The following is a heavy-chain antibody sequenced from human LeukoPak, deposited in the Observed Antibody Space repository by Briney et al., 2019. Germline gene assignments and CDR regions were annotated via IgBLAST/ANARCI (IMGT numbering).Heavy chain of an antibody. CDR1: GFTFSSYA. V-gene: IGHV3-23*01. Sequence: LSCAAXGFTFSSYAMSWVRQAPGKGLEWVSAISGSGGSTYYEDSVKCRFTISRDNSKNTLYLQMNSLRAEDTAVYYCANCLSGDLGPLGYWGQGTLVTVSS. CDR3: ANCLSGDLGPLGY. D-gene: IGHD7-27*01. CDR2: ISGSGGST. J-gene: IGHJ4*02.